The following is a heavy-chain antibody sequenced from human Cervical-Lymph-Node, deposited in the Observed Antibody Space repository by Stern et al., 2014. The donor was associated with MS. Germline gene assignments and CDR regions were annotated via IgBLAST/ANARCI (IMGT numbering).Heavy chain of an antibody. J-gene: IGHJ4*02. V-gene: IGHV3-21*01. Sequence: EVQLLESGGGLVKPGGSLRLSCAASGFSFNWYHMNWVRQAPGKGLEWVSSISRTSAYTYYADSVKGRFTSSRDNAKKALYLQMNSMRADDTAVYYCKRDALFDSWGQGTLVTVSS. CDR2: ISRTSAYT. CDR3: KRDALFDS. CDR1: GFSFNWYH.